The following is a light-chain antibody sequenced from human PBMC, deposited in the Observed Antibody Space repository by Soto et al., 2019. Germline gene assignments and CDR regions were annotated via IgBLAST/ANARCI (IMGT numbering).Light chain of an antibody. J-gene: IGLJ2*01. CDR3: AAWDDSLNGVV. CDR1: TSDVGGYNY. CDR2: DVT. Sequence: QSVLTQPRSVPGSPGQSVTISCTGTTSDVGGYNYVSWYQQHPGKAPKLMIYDVTKRPSGVPDRFSGSKSGNTASLTISGLQAEDEADYYCAAWDDSLNGVVFAGGTKLTVL. V-gene: IGLV2-11*01.